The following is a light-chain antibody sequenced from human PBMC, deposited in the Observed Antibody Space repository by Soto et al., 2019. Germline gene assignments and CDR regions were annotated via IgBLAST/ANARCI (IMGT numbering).Light chain of an antibody. CDR2: GAS. CDR1: QSVSSSY. CDR3: QQRTNGLT. V-gene: IGKV3D-20*02. Sequence: EIVLTQSPGTLSLSPGERATLSCRASQSVSSSYLAWYQQKPGQAPRLLIYGASKRATGIPARFSGSGFGTDFTLTISSLEPEDFAVYYCQQRTNGLTFGGVTKVDIK. J-gene: IGKJ4*01.